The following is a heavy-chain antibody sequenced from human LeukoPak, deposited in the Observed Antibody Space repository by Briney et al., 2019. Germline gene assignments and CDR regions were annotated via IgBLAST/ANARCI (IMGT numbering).Heavy chain of an antibody. V-gene: IGHV3-7*03. Sequence: GGSLRLSCAASGFTFSSFWMTWVRQAPGKGLEWVANIKEDGSQKYYVDSVKGRFTITRDNAKNSLFLQTNSLRVDDTAVYYCARDSGWFRFDYWGQGTLVTVSS. CDR3: ARDSGWFRFDY. CDR2: IKEDGSQK. J-gene: IGHJ4*02. CDR1: GFTFSSFW. D-gene: IGHD6-19*01.